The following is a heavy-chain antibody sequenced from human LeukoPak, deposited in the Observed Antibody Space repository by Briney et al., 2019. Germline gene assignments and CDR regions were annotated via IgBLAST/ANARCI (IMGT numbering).Heavy chain of an antibody. J-gene: IGHJ3*02. D-gene: IGHD6-13*01. Sequence: GGSLRLSCAASGFTFSNAWMSWVRQAPGKGLEWVGRIKSKTDGGTTDYAAPVKGRFTISRDDSKNTLYLQMNSLKTEDTAVYYCTTDLTWYSSRPDAFDIWGQGTMVTVSS. CDR1: GFTFSNAW. CDR3: TTDLTWYSSRPDAFDI. V-gene: IGHV3-15*01. CDR2: IKSKTDGGTT.